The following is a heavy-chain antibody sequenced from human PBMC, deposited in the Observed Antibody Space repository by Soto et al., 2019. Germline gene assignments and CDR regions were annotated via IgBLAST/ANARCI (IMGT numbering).Heavy chain of an antibody. D-gene: IGHD3-9*01. J-gene: IGHJ4*02. Sequence: QITLKESGPTLVKPTQTLTLTCTFSGFSLSTSGVGVGWIRQPPGKALEWLALIYWDDDKRYSPSLKSRLTITKDTSKNQVVLTMTNMDPVDTATYYCAHRKLSDILSGYYSAHFDYWGQGTLVTVSS. V-gene: IGHV2-5*02. CDR2: IYWDDDK. CDR3: AHRKLSDILSGYYSAHFDY. CDR1: GFSLSTSGVG.